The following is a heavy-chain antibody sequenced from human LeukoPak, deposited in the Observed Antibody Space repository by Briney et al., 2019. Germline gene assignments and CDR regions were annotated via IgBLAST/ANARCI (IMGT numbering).Heavy chain of an antibody. J-gene: IGHJ4*02. CDR3: AIGTIFGVVATDY. V-gene: IGHV1-8*03. CDR2: MNPNSGNT. D-gene: IGHD3-3*01. Sequence: ASVKVSCKASGYTFTSYDINWVRQATGQGLEWMGWMNPNSGNTGYAQKFQGRVTITRNTSISTAYMELSSLRSEDTAVYYCAIGTIFGVVATDYWGQGTLVTVSS. CDR1: GYTFTSYD.